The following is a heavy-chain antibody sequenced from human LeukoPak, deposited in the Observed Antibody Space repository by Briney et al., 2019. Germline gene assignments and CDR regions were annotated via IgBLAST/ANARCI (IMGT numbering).Heavy chain of an antibody. J-gene: IGHJ5*02. CDR2: ISAYNGNT. CDR3: ARDFSGSLLWFGELSYWFDP. CDR1: GYTFTSYG. D-gene: IGHD3-10*01. Sequence: GASVTVSCKASGYTFTSYGISWVRQAPGQGLEWMGWISAYNGNTNYAQKLQGRVTMTTDTSTSTAYMELRSLRSDDTAVYYCARDFSGSLLWFGELSYWFDPWGQGTLVTVSS. V-gene: IGHV1-18*01.